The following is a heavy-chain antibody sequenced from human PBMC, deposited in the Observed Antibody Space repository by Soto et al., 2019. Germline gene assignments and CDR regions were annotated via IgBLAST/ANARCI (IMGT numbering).Heavy chain of an antibody. Sequence: QVQLQESGPGLVKPSETLSLTCTVSGGSISTYYWGWIRQPPGEALEWIGYIHYSGRTKHNPSLESRVTIPVDTTKNQFSLKLSSVTAADTAVYYCGRHAEYSDNWFDSWGQGTLVTVSS. J-gene: IGHJ5*01. D-gene: IGHD6-6*01. V-gene: IGHV4-59*08. CDR2: IHYSGRT. CDR1: GGSISTYY. CDR3: GRHAEYSDNWFDS.